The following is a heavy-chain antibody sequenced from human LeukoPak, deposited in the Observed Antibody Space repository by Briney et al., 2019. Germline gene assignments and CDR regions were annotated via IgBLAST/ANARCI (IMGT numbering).Heavy chain of an antibody. Sequence: ASVKVSCKASGYTFTSYGISWVRQAPGQGLEWMGWISAYNGNTNCAQKLQGRVTMTTDTSTSTAYMELRSLRSDDTAVYYCAREGISGYDFWSGYWDPYYFDYWGQGTLVTVSS. V-gene: IGHV1-18*01. CDR3: AREGISGYDFWSGYWDPYYFDY. J-gene: IGHJ4*02. CDR1: GYTFTSYG. CDR2: ISAYNGNT. D-gene: IGHD3-3*01.